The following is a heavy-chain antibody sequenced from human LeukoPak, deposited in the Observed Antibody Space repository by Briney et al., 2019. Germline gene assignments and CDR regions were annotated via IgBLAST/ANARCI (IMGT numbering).Heavy chain of an antibody. CDR2: IYYSGST. CDR1: GGSISSSSYY. V-gene: IGHV4-39*07. J-gene: IGHJ4*02. D-gene: IGHD4-17*01. Sequence: SETLSLTCTVSGGSISSSSYYWGWIRQPPGKGLEWIGSIYYSGSTYYNPSLKSRVTISVDTSKNQFSLKLSSVTAADTAVYYCARRSETTVNPGGFDYWGQGTLVTVSS. CDR3: ARRSETTVNPGGFDY.